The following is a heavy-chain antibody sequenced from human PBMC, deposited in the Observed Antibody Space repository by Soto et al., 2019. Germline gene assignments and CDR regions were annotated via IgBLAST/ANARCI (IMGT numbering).Heavy chain of an antibody. CDR2: IIPIFGTA. V-gene: IGHV1-69*12. Sequence: QVQLVQSGAEVKKPGSSVKVSCKASGGTFSSYAISWVRQAPGQGLEWMGGIIPIFGTANYAQKFQGRVTITADESTSTAYMELSSLRSEDTAVYYCARESPSGGIAARPGSFDYWGQGTLVTVSS. D-gene: IGHD6-6*01. CDR1: GGTFSSYA. J-gene: IGHJ4*02. CDR3: ARESPSGGIAARPGSFDY.